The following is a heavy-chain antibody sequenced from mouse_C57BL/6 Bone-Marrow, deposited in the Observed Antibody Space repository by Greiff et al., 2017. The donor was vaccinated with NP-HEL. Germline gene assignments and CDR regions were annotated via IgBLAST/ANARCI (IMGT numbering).Heavy chain of an antibody. CDR2: IYPGNSDT. V-gene: IGHV1-5*01. D-gene: IGHD1-1*01. Sequence: EVQLVESGAVLARPGASVKMSCKTSGYTFTSYWMHWVKQRPGQGLEWIGAIYPGNSDTSYNQKFKGKAKLTAVTSASTAYMELSSLTNEDSAVYYCTSGLLLRYWYFDVWGTGTTVTVSS. CDR3: TSGLLLRYWYFDV. J-gene: IGHJ1*03. CDR1: GYTFTSYW.